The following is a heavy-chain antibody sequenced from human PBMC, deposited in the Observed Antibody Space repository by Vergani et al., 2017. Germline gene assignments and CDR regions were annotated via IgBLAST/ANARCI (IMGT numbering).Heavy chain of an antibody. V-gene: IGHV2-5*02. J-gene: IGHJ4*02. D-gene: IGHD6-13*01. CDR3: ALGIAAAGMGYFDY. CDR2: IYWDDDK. Sequence: QITLKESGPTLVKPTQTLTLTCTFSGFSLSTSGVGVGWIRQPPGKALEWLALIYWDDDKRYSPSLKSRLTITKDTSKNQVVLTMTNMDPVDTATYDCALGIAAAGMGYFDYWGQGTLVTVSS. CDR1: GFSLSTSGVG.